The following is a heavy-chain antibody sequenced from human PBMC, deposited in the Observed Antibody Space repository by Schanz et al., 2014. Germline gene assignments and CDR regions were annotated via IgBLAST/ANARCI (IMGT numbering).Heavy chain of an antibody. Sequence: QVQLQESGPGLVKPSQTLSLTCTVSGGSIRSGTYYWSWIRQPAGKALEWVGRVFPNGITNYNPSLKSRVPIPLATSKNQFSRTRTPLTAADTAVYYCARDTTWRLDLWGRGTLVTVSS. D-gene: IGHD1-1*01. CDR2: VFPNGIT. J-gene: IGHJ2*01. CDR1: GGSIRSGTYY. V-gene: IGHV4-61*02. CDR3: ARDTTWRLDL.